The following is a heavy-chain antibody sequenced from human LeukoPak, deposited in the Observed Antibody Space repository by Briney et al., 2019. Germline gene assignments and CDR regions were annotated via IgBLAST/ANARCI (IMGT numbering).Heavy chain of an antibody. CDR1: GGTFSSYA. D-gene: IGHD1-14*01. J-gene: IGHJ6*02. CDR3: ARYAEQFYYYYGMDV. CDR2: IIPIFGTA. V-gene: IGHV1-69*05. Sequence: ASVKVSCKASGGTFSSYAISWVRQAPGQGLEWMGGIIPIFGTANYAQKFQGRVTITTDDSTSTAYMELSSLRSDDTAAYYCARYAEQFYYYYGMDVWGQGTTVTVSS.